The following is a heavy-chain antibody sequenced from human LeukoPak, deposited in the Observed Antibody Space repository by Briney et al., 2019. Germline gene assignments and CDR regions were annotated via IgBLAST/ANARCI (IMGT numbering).Heavy chain of an antibody. CDR2: IIPIFGTA. CDR1: GGTFSSYA. J-gene: IGHJ4*02. V-gene: IGHV1-69*05. D-gene: IGHD3-10*01. Sequence: GASVKVSCKASGGTFSSYAISWVRQAPGQGLEWMGGIIPIFGTANYAQKFQGRVSMTRDTSTSTVNMELSSLRSEDTAVYYCAREPSPMVRGYSPAYWGQGTLVTVSS. CDR3: AREPSPMVRGYSPAY.